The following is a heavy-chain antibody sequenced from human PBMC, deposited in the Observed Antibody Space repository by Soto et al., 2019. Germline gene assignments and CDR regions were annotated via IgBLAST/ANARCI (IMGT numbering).Heavy chain of an antibody. CDR2: INPNSGGT. CDR1: GYTFTGYY. CDR3: ARDGYNWKEEVYYYYGMDV. D-gene: IGHD1-20*01. J-gene: IGHJ6*02. V-gene: IGHV1-2*04. Sequence: QVQLVQSGAEVKKPGASVKVSCKASGYTFTGYYMHWVRQAPGQGLEWMGWINPNSGGTNYAQKFQGWVTMTRDTSISTAYMELSRLRSDDTAVYYCARDGYNWKEEVYYYYGMDVWGQGTTVTVSS.